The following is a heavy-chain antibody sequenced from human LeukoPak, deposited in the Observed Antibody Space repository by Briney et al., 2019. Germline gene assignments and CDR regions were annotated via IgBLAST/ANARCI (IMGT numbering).Heavy chain of an antibody. CDR1: GFTFSSYE. Sequence: GGSLRLSCAASGFTFSSYEMNWVRQAPGKGLEWVSYISSSSSTIYYADSVKGRFTISRDNAKNSLYLQMNSLRAEDTAVYYCARLIHSGYFPSDYWGQGTLVTVSS. V-gene: IGHV3-48*03. CDR3: ARLIHSGYFPSDY. J-gene: IGHJ4*02. CDR2: ISSSSSTI. D-gene: IGHD3-22*01.